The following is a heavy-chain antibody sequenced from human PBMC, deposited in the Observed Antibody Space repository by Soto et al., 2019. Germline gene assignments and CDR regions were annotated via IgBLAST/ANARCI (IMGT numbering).Heavy chain of an antibody. CDR3: ARSYTSSAPSH. D-gene: IGHD2-2*02. CDR2: IYQSGTT. Sequence: SETLSLTCAVSGGSISSGGYSWSWVRQAPGKGLEWIGYIYQSGTTYYNPSLKSRVTISVESSKNRFSLKLNSMTAADTAVYYCARSYTSSAPSHWGQGTPVTVSS. J-gene: IGHJ4*02. CDR1: GGSISSGGYS. V-gene: IGHV4-30-2*01.